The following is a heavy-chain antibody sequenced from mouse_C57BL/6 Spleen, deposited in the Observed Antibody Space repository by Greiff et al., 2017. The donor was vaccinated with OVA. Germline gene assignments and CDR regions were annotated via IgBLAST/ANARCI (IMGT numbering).Heavy chain of an antibody. V-gene: IGHV1-55*01. Sequence: VQLQQPGAELVKPGASVKMSCKASGYTFTSYWITWVKQRPGQGLEWIGDLYPGSGSTNYNEKFKSKATLTVDTSSSTAYMQLSSLTSEDSAVYYGARRAYYGSSFFAYWGQGTLVTVSA. CDR2: LYPGSGST. D-gene: IGHD1-1*01. CDR3: ARRAYYGSSFFAY. J-gene: IGHJ3*01. CDR1: GYTFTSYW.